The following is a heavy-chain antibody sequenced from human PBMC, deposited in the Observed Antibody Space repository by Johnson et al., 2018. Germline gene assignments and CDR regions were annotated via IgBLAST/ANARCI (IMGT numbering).Heavy chain of an antibody. Sequence: QVQLVESGGGVVQPGKSLRLSCAASGFSFSNYGMHWVRQAPGKGLEWVAGISYEGSNKYYADSVKGRFTISRDNSKNTLYLQMNSLRAEDTAVYYSAKEYGMATITGDFQYWGQGTLVTVSS. CDR3: AKEYGMATITGDFQY. D-gene: IGHD5-24*01. V-gene: IGHV3-30*18. J-gene: IGHJ1*01. CDR1: GFSFSNYG. CDR2: ISYEGSNK.